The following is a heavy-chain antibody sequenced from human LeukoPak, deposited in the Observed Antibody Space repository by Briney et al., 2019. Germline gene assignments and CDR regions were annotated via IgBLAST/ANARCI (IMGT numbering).Heavy chain of an antibody. Sequence: GGSLRLSCAASGFTFSSYSMNWVRQAPGKGLEWVSYISSSSTIYYADSVKGRFTISRDNGKNSLYLQMNSLRAEDTAVYYCARDTTAYYYYMDVWGKGTTVTVSS. D-gene: IGHD1-14*01. J-gene: IGHJ6*03. CDR3: ARDTTAYYYYMDV. CDR2: ISSSSTI. V-gene: IGHV3-48*01. CDR1: GFTFSSYS.